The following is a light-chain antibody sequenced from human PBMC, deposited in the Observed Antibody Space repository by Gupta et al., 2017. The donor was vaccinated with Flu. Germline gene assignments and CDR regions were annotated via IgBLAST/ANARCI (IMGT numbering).Light chain of an antibody. CDR3: GTWDNSLSAWV. J-gene: IGLJ3*02. CDR1: SSNIGNNY. V-gene: IGLV1-51*02. Sequence: KVTISCSGKSSNIGNNYVAWYQHLPGTAPKLIIYETDKQPSGIPDRFSGSKSGTSATLGITGVQTGDEADYYCGTWDNSLSAWVFGGGTKLTVL. CDR2: ETD.